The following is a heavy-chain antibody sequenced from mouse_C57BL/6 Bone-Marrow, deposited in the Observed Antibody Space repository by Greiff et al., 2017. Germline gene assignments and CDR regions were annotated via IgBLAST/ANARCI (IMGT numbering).Heavy chain of an antibody. CDR1: GFTFSSYG. Sequence: EVKLVESGGDLVKPGGSLKLSCAASGFTFSSYGMSWVRQTPDKRLGWVATISSGGSYTYYPDSVKGRFTISRDNAKNTLYLQMSSLKSEDTAMYYCARHSYYAMDYWGQGTSVTVSS. V-gene: IGHV5-6*01. CDR2: ISSGGSYT. J-gene: IGHJ4*01. CDR3: ARHSYYAMDY.